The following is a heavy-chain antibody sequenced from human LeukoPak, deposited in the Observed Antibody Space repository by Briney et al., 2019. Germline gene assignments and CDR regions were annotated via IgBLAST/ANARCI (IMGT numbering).Heavy chain of an antibody. V-gene: IGHV1-18*01. CDR2: ISAYNGNT. CDR1: GYTFTSYG. CDR3: ARVYSSSWTYYYYYYGMDV. D-gene: IGHD6-13*01. J-gene: IGHJ6*02. Sequence: ASVKVSCKASGYTFTSYGISWVRQAPGQGLEWMGWISAYNGNTNYAQELQGRVTMTTDTSTSTAYMELRSLRSDDTAVYYCARVYSSSWTYYYYYYGMDVWGQGTTVTVSS.